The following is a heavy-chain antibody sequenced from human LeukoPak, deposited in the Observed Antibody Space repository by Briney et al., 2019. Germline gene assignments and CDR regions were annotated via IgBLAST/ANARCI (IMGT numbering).Heavy chain of an antibody. CDR3: ARRWNYGRNYYIDV. CDR1: GGSFSNYY. J-gene: IGHJ6*03. V-gene: IGHV4-34*01. CDR2: INDNGRI. D-gene: IGHD1-7*01. Sequence: SETLSLTCAVYGGSFSNYYWSWIRQTPGKGMEWIGEINDNGRINYNPSLMSRVAVSVDTSKNQFSLRLTSVTATDTAIYYCARRWNYGRNYYIDVWGKGATVSVSS.